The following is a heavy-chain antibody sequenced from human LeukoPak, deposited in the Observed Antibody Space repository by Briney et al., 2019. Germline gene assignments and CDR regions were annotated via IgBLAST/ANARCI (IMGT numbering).Heavy chain of an antibody. J-gene: IGHJ5*02. D-gene: IGHD3-22*01. Sequence: SETLSLTCTVSGYSISSGYYWGWIRQPPGKGLEWIGSIYHSGSTYYNPSLKSRVTISVDTSKNQFSLKLSSVTAADTAVYYCARDPHPPLYYYDSSGYYYWDQWFDPWGQGTLVTVSS. CDR2: IYHSGST. CDR1: GYSISSGYY. CDR3: ARDPHPPLYYYDSSGYYYWDQWFDP. V-gene: IGHV4-38-2*02.